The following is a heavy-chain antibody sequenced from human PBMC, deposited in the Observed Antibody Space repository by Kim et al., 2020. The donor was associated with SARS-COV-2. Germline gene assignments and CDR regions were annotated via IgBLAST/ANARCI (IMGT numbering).Heavy chain of an antibody. CDR3: ARMAVIAAAGIRTGPLVDYYYYGMDV. Sequence: SETLSLTCTVSGGSISSGSYYWSWIRQPAGKGLEWIGRIYTSGSTNYNPSLKSRVTISVDTSKNQFSLKLSSVTAADTAVYYCARMAVIAAAGIRTGPLVDYYYYGMDVWGQGTTVTVSS. CDR1: GGSISSGSYY. D-gene: IGHD6-13*01. J-gene: IGHJ6*02. V-gene: IGHV4-61*02. CDR2: IYTSGST.